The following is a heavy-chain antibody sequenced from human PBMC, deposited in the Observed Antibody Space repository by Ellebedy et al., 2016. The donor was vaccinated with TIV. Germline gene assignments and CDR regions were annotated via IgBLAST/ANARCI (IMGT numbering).Heavy chain of an antibody. CDR2: IYYSGST. D-gene: IGHD3-3*01. CDR1: GGSISSYY. CDR3: ARETMDAFDI. Sequence: SETLSLXXTVSGGSISSYYWSWIRQPPGKGLEWIGYIYYSGSTNYNPSLKSRVTISVDTSKNQFSLKLSSVTATDTAVYYCARETMDAFDIWGQGTMVTVSS. J-gene: IGHJ3*02. V-gene: IGHV4-4*08.